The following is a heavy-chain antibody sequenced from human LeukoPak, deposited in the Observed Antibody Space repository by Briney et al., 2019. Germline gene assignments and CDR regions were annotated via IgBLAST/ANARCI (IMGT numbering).Heavy chain of an antibody. D-gene: IGHD6-13*01. Sequence: ASVKVSCKTSGFTFTSYGISWMRQAPGQGLEWVGWISGYNGNTNYAQKFQDRVTMTTDTSTSTAYMELRNLRSDGTAFYYCARDRSSSARENWGQGTLVTVSS. CDR1: GFTFTSYG. V-gene: IGHV1-18*01. J-gene: IGHJ4*02. CDR3: ARDRSSSAREN. CDR2: ISGYNGNT.